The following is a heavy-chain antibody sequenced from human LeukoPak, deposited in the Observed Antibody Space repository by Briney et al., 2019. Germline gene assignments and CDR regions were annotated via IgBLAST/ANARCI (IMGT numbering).Heavy chain of an antibody. Sequence: SETLSLTCTVSGASISSGGYYWSWIRQPPGKGLEWIGNIYNSGITYYNPSLKSRVTISVDTSKNQFSLKLSSVTAADTAVYYCAREYDSSGSSWGQGTQVTVSS. V-gene: IGHV4-30-4*01. CDR3: AREYDSSGSS. CDR2: IYNSGIT. J-gene: IGHJ4*02. CDR1: GASISSGGYY. D-gene: IGHD3-22*01.